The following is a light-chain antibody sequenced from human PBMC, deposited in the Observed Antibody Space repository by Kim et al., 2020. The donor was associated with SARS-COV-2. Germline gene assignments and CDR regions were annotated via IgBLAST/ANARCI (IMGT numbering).Light chain of an antibody. CDR2: ENN. CDR1: SGSIATKQ. J-gene: IGLJ3*02. V-gene: IGLV6-57*03. CDR3: QSCDRIIQV. Sequence: GKTVTITSNRSSGSIATKQVQWCQQRPESDPTTVIFENNRRPSGVPDRFSGAIDSSADSAFLTISGQKTEDEADYYCQSCDRIIQVFGGGTKLTVL.